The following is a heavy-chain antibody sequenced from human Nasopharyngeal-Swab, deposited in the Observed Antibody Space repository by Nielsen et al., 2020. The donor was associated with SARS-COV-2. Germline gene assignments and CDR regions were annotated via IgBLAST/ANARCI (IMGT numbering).Heavy chain of an antibody. D-gene: IGHD7-27*01. CDR1: GGSISSYY. J-gene: IGHJ6*03. Sequence: SETLPLTCTVSGGSISSYYWSWIRQPPGKGLEWIGYIYYSGSTNYNPSLKSRVTISVDTSKNQFSLKLSSVTAADTAVYYCARHGDTGPGYYYYYMDVWGKGTTVTVSS. V-gene: IGHV4-59*08. CDR3: ARHGDTGPGYYYYYMDV. CDR2: IYYSGST.